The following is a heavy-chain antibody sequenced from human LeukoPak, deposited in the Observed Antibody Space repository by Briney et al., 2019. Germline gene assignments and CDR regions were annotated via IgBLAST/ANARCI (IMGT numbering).Heavy chain of an antibody. CDR3: ARLAYYDNSGSSRPFDI. Sequence: SGPTLVNPTQTLTRTCAFSGFSLTTRGVGVGWIRQPPGKALEWLALIYWDDDKRYSPSLKSRLTITKDTSKKQVVLTVTNLDPVDTATYYCARLAYYDNSGSSRPFDIWGQGTRVTVSS. D-gene: IGHD3-22*01. CDR2: IYWDDDK. J-gene: IGHJ3*02. CDR1: GFSLTTRGVG. V-gene: IGHV2-5*02.